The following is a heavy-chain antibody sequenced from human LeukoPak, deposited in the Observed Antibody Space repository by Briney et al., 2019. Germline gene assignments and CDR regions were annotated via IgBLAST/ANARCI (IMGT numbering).Heavy chain of an antibody. CDR2: INPNSGGT. Sequence: GASVKVSCKASGYTFTGYYMHWVRQAPGQGLEWMGWINPNSGGTNYAQKFQGRVTMTRDTSISTAYMELSRLRSDDTAVYYCARGVVVVPAAEPYSMDVWGQGTTVTVSS. V-gene: IGHV1-2*02. J-gene: IGHJ6*02. D-gene: IGHD2-2*01. CDR1: GYTFTGYY. CDR3: ARGVVVVPAAEPYSMDV.